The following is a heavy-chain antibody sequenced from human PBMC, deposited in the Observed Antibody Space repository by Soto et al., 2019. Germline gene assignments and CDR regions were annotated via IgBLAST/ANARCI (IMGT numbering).Heavy chain of an antibody. CDR1: GGSLSSGDYY. V-gene: IGHV4-30-4*01. CDR3: ARVLRYFDWLYYFDY. J-gene: IGHJ4*02. CDR2: IYYSGST. Sequence: SETLSLTCSVSGGSLSSGDYYWSWIRQPPGKGLEWFGYIYYSGSTYYNPSLKSRVTISVDTSKNQFSLKLSSVTAADTAVYYCARVLRYFDWLYYFDYWGQGTLVTVSS. D-gene: IGHD3-9*01.